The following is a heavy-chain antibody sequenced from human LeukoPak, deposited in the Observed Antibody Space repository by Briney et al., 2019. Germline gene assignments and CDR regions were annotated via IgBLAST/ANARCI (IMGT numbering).Heavy chain of an antibody. CDR3: AREDSSSSSLDY. CDR2: IYYSGST. CDR1: GGSISSGGYY. V-gene: IGHV4-31*03. J-gene: IGHJ4*02. Sequence: PSETLSLTCTVSGGSISSGGYYWSWIRQHPGKGLEWMGYIYYSGSTYYNPSLKSRVTISVDTSKNQFSLKLSSVTAADTAVYYCAREDSSSSSLDYWGQGTLVTVSS. D-gene: IGHD6-6*01.